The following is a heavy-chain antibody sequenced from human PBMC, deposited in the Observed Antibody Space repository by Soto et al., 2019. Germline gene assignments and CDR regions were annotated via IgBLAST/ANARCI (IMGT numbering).Heavy chain of an antibody. CDR1: GYSFTSYW. J-gene: IGHJ6*02. Sequence: PGESLKISCKGSGYSFTSYWISWVRQMPGKGLEWMGRIDPSDSYTNYSPSFQGHVTISADKSISTAYLQWSSLKASDTAMYYCARHLMGGYSYGYSVSYYYGMDVWGQGTTVTVSS. CDR3: ARHLMGGYSYGYSVSYYYGMDV. V-gene: IGHV5-10-1*01. D-gene: IGHD5-18*01. CDR2: IDPSDSYT.